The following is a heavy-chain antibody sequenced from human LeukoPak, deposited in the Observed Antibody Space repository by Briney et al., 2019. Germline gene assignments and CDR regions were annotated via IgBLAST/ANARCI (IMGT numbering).Heavy chain of an antibody. J-gene: IGHJ4*02. CDR1: GVTFSNYG. D-gene: IGHD5-18*01. Sequence: PGGSLRLSCAASGVTFSNYGMNWIRQAPGKGLEWVSSISTTSRYIYYADSVKGRFTISRDNAKNSLYLQMNSLRAEDTALYYCARDEAWDSYGFDYWGQGTLVTVSS. CDR2: ISTTSRYI. CDR3: ARDEAWDSYGFDY. V-gene: IGHV3-21*01.